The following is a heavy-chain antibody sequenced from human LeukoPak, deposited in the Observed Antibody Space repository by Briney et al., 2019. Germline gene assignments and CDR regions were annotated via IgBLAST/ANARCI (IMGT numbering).Heavy chain of an antibody. Sequence: GGSLRLSCAASGFTFSSYSMNWVRQAPGKGLEWVSYISTSSSTIYYADSVKGRFTISRDNAKNSLYLQMNSLRAEDTAVYYCAKGGAAESSQVHWGQGTLVTVSS. V-gene: IGHV3-48*01. D-gene: IGHD3-10*01. CDR3: AKGGAAESSQVH. CDR2: ISTSSSTI. CDR1: GFTFSSYS. J-gene: IGHJ1*01.